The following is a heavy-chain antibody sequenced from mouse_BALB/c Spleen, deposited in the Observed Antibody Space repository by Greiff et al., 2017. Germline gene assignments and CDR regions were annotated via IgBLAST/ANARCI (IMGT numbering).Heavy chain of an antibody. V-gene: IGHV5-4*02. CDR3: ARDTSPSYYDSFAY. CDR2: ISDGGSYT. CDR1: GFTFSDYY. Sequence: EVKLMESGGGLVKPGGSLKLSCAASGFTFSDYYMYWVRQTPEKRLEWVATISDGGSYTYYPDSVKGRFTISRDNAKNNLYLQMSSLKSEDTAMYYCARDTSPSYYDSFAYWGQGTLVTVSA. J-gene: IGHJ3*01. D-gene: IGHD2-4*01.